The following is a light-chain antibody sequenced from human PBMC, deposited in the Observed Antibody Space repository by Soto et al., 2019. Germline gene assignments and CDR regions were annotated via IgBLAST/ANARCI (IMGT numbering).Light chain of an antibody. CDR3: SSYTGSSTLVYV. CDR2: EVT. V-gene: IGLV2-14*01. Sequence: QSALTQPASVSGSPGQSITISCTGTSSDVGGYNFVSWYQQHPGKAPKLMIYEVTNRPSGVSNRFSGSKSGNTASLTISGRQAEDEATYYCSSYTGSSTLVYVFGTGTKLTVL. CDR1: SSDVGGYNF. J-gene: IGLJ1*01.